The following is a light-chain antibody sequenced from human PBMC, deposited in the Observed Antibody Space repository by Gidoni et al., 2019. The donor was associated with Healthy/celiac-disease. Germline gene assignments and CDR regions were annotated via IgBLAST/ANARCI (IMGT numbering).Light chain of an antibody. CDR3: QQSYRTPRT. CDR1: QRISSY. J-gene: IGKJ1*01. V-gene: IGKV1-39*01. Sequence: DIQMPQSPSSLSASGGDRVTITCRASQRISSYLNWYQQKPGKAPKLLIYAASSLQSGVPSRFSGSGSGTDFTLTISSLQPEDVATYYCQQSYRTPRTFGQGTKVEIK. CDR2: AAS.